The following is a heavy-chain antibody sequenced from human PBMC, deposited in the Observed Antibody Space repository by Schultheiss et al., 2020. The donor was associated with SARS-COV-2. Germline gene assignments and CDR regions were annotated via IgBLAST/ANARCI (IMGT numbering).Heavy chain of an antibody. CDR2: IYYSGST. CDR1: GASIGNYY. V-gene: IGHV4-59*12. Sequence: SETLSLTCTVSGASIGNYYWSWIRQPPGKGLEWIGYIYYSGSTNYNPSLKSRVTISVDTSKNQFSLQLNSVTPEDTAVYYCARGIRAVAGTIWTRYYGMDVWGQGTTVTVSS. J-gene: IGHJ6*02. D-gene: IGHD6-19*01. CDR3: ARGIRAVAGTIWTRYYGMDV.